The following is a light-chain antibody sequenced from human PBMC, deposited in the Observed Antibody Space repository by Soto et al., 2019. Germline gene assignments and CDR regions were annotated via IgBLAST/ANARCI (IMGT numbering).Light chain of an antibody. J-gene: IGKJ3*01. CDR3: QKYDDVPQ. CDR1: QDITNH. CDR2: DAS. Sequence: DIQMTQSPSSLSASVGDTVTITCQASQDITNHLNWYQQKPGKAPNLLIYDASHLETGVPSRFKRSGSRRYFTLTISCLQPEDIATYYCQKYDDVPQFGPGTKVDF. V-gene: IGKV1-33*01.